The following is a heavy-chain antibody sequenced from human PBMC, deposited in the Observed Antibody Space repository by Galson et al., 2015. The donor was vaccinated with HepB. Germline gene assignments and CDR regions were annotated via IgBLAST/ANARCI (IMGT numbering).Heavy chain of an antibody. D-gene: IGHD5-12*01. CDR2: ISYDGSNK. J-gene: IGHJ3*02. CDR1: GFTFSSYA. V-gene: IGHV3-30*04. CDR3: ALSVDIVATIPLGAFDI. Sequence: SLRLSCAASGFTFSSYAMHWVRQAPGKGLEWVAVISYDGSNKYYADSVKGRFTISRDNSKNTLYLQMNSLRAEDTAVYYCALSVDIVATIPLGAFDIWGQGTMVTVSS.